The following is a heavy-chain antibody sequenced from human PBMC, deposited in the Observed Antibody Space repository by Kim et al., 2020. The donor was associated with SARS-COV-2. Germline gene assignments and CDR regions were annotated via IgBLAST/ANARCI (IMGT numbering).Heavy chain of an antibody. CDR1: GFAFSGHA. D-gene: IGHD4-17*01. V-gene: IGHV3-23*01. CDR3: AKSRHDYADWEAFDV. CDR2: SSGSSSST. J-gene: IGHJ3*01. Sequence: GGSLRLSCAASGFAFSGHAMSWVRQAPGKGLEWVADSSGSSSSTYYAASVKGRFTISRDNSKNTLYLQMNSLRADDTAVYFCAKSRHDYADWEAFDVWG.